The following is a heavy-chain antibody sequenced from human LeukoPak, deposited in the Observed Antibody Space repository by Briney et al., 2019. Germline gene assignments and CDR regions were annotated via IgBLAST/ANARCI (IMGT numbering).Heavy chain of an antibody. J-gene: IGHJ6*02. V-gene: IGHV4-34*01. D-gene: IGHD3-16*01. CDR3: ARWGYYYYGMDV. Sequence: PSETLSLTCAVYGGSFSGYYWSWIRQPPGKGLEWIGEINHSGSTNYNPSLRSRVTISADTSKNQFSLKLSSVTAADTAVYYCARWGYYYYGMDVWGQGTTVTVSS. CDR1: GGSFSGYY. CDR2: INHSGST.